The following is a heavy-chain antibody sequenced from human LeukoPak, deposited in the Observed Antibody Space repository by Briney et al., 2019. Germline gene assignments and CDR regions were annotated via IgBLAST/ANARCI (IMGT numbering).Heavy chain of an antibody. V-gene: IGHV1-2*02. D-gene: IGHD1-26*01. Sequence: GASVKVSCKASGYTFTGYYIQWVRQAPGQGLESMGWINSNSGATYYTQKFQGRVTMTTDTSTSTAYMELRSLRSDDTAVYYCARDALPIVGAPRWFDYWGQGTLVTVSS. J-gene: IGHJ4*02. CDR2: INSNSGAT. CDR3: ARDALPIVGAPRWFDY. CDR1: GYTFTGYY.